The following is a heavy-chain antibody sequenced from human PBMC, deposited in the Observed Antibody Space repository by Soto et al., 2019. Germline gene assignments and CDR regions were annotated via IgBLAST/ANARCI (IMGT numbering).Heavy chain of an antibody. Sequence: SVKVSCKASGGTFSSYAISRVRQAPGQGLEWMGGIIPIFGTANYAQKFQGRVTITADESTSTAYMELSSLRSEDTAVYYCARGEFSSSWYRESHFDSWGQGTLVTVSA. J-gene: IGHJ4*02. V-gene: IGHV1-69*13. D-gene: IGHD6-13*01. CDR2: IIPIFGTA. CDR1: GGTFSSYA. CDR3: ARGEFSSSWYRESHFDS.